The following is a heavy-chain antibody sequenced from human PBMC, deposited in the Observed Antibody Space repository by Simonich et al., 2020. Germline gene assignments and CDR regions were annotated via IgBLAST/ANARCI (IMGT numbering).Heavy chain of an antibody. CDR3: ARFRGRYFDWLFDY. J-gene: IGHJ4*02. Sequence: EVQLVESGGGLVQPGGSLRLSCAASGFTFSSYWMSWVRQAPGKGLGWVANIKKEGSEKYYVDSVKGRFTISRDNAKNSLYLQMNSLRAEDTAVYYCARFRGRYFDWLFDYWGQGTLVTVSS. CDR1: GFTFSSYW. V-gene: IGHV3-7*01. D-gene: IGHD3-9*01. CDR2: IKKEGSEK.